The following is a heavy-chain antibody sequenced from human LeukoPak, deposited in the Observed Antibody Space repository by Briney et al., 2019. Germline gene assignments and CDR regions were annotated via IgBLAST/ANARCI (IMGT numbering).Heavy chain of an antibody. CDR2: ISGSGGST. CDR1: GFTFSSYA. CDR3: AKDFYVGPVLARYFDY. J-gene: IGHJ4*02. V-gene: IGHV3-23*01. D-gene: IGHD2-8*02. Sequence: GGSLRLSCAASGFTFSSYAMSWVRQAQGKGLEWVSAISGSGGSTYYADSVKGRFTISRDNSKNTLYLQMNSLRVEDTAVYYCAKDFYVGPVLARYFDYWGQGTLVTVSS.